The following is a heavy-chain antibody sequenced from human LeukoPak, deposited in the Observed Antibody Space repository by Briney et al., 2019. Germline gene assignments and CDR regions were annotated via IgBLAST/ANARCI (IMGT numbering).Heavy chain of an antibody. V-gene: IGHV3-21*01. CDR2: ISRSNIYK. CDR3: ARERIGYCSRTSCYLERYYYYMDV. D-gene: IGHD2-2*01. J-gene: IGHJ6*03. CDR1: GFTFSSYT. Sequence: GGSLRLSCAASGFTFSSYTMNWVRLAPGKGLEWVSSISRSNIYKYYADSVKGRFTISRDNAKNSLYLQMNSLRAEDTAVYYCARERIGYCSRTSCYLERYYYYMDVWGKGTTVTVSS.